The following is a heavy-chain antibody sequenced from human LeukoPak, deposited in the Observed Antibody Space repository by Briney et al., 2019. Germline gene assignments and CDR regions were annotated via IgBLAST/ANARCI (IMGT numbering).Heavy chain of an antibody. J-gene: IGHJ3*02. CDR2: IYHSGST. CDR3: ARWDSGEWFHDAFDI. D-gene: IGHD3-3*01. V-gene: IGHV4-38-2*01. CDR1: GYSISSGYY. Sequence: PSETLSLTCAVSGYSISSGYYWGWIRQPPGKGLEWIGSIYHSGSTYYNPSLKSRITISVDTSKNQFSLKLSSVTAADTAVYYCARWDSGEWFHDAFDIWGQGTMDTVSS.